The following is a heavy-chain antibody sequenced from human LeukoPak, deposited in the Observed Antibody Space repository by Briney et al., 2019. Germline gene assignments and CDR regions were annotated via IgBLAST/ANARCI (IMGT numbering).Heavy chain of an antibody. Sequence: GGSLRLSCAAAGFTCSSYAMSWVRQAPGKGLEWVSSMSGSGGSTYYADSVKGRFTISRDDSKNTLYLQMNSLRAEDTAVYYCARVRYGELDVWGQGTTVTVSS. D-gene: IGHD4-17*01. J-gene: IGHJ6*02. CDR2: MSGSGGST. CDR3: ARVRYGELDV. V-gene: IGHV3-23*01. CDR1: GFTCSSYA.